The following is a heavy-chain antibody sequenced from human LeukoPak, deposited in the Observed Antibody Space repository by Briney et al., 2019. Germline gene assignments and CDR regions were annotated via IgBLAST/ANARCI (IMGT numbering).Heavy chain of an antibody. CDR1: GGSISSYY. CDR3: ARFCSSTSCYWGDAFDI. CDR2: IYTSGST. V-gene: IGHV4-4*07. D-gene: IGHD2-2*01. J-gene: IGHJ3*02. Sequence: PSETLSLTCIVSGGSISSYYWSWIRQPAGKGLEWIGRIYTSGSTNYDPSLKSRVTMSVDTSKNQFSLKLSSVTAADTAVYYCARFCSSTSCYWGDAFDIWGQGTMVTVSS.